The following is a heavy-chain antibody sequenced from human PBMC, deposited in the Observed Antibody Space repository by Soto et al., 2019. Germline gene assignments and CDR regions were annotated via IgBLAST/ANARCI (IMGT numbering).Heavy chain of an antibody. J-gene: IGHJ5*02. CDR3: ASSGIVGREVNTWFDP. CDR1: AGSITTSY. D-gene: IGHD3-22*01. V-gene: IGHV4-59*01. Sequence: SETLSLTCTVSAGSITTSYWSWIRQPLGKALEWIGYISYRGSTNYNPSLKSRLTISIDTSKSQISLKLTSMTTADTAVYYCASSGIVGREVNTWFDPWGQGTLVTVPQ. CDR2: ISYRGST.